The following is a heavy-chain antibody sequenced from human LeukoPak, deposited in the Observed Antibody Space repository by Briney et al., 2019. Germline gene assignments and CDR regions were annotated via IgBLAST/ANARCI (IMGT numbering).Heavy chain of an antibody. CDR2: ISGSGYSA. CDR1: GFTFSRYA. CDR3: AKDALRAVPYYFDY. D-gene: IGHD3-10*01. Sequence: GGSLRLSCGASGFTFSRYAMSWVRQAPGKGLEWVSAISGSGYSAYYADSVKGRFTISRDNSKNTLFLQMNSLRAEDTAVYYCAKDALRAVPYYFDYWGQGTLVTVSS. V-gene: IGHV3-23*01. J-gene: IGHJ4*02.